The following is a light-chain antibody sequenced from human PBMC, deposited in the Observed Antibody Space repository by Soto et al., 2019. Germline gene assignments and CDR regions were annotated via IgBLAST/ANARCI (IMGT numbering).Light chain of an antibody. V-gene: IGLV2-14*01. Sequence: QSALTQPASVSGSPGQSITISCTGPSSDVGGYNYVSWYQQHPGKAPKVMIYEVSNRPSGVSNRFSGSKSGNTASLTISGLQAEDEADYYCSSYISSSTLVFGGGTKVTVL. J-gene: IGLJ3*02. CDR3: SSYISSSTLV. CDR2: EVS. CDR1: SSDVGGYNY.